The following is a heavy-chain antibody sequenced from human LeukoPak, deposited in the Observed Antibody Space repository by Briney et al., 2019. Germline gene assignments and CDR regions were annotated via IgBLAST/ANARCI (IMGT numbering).Heavy chain of an antibody. D-gene: IGHD3-16*01. J-gene: IGHJ4*02. CDR3: AKEGGSYSLLYYFDF. Sequence: PGGSLRLSCTASGFTFGDYAMSWIRQAPGKGLEWVSAISGSADSTYYADSVKGRFTISRDNSKNTLYLQMNNLRAEDTAVYYCAKEGGSYSLLYYFDFWGQGALVTVSS. CDR2: ISGSADST. V-gene: IGHV3-23*01. CDR1: GFTFGDYA.